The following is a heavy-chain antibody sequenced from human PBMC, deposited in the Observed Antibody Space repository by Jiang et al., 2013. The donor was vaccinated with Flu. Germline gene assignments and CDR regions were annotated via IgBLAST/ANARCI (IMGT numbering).Heavy chain of an antibody. CDR2: ISAYNGNT. D-gene: IGHD2-15*01. J-gene: IGHJ3*02. Sequence: MGWISAYNGNTNYAQKLQGRVTMTTDTSTSTAYMELRSLRSDDTAVYYCARDRKAARSGAFDIWGQGTMVTVSS. V-gene: IGHV1-18*01. CDR3: ARDRKAARSGAFDI.